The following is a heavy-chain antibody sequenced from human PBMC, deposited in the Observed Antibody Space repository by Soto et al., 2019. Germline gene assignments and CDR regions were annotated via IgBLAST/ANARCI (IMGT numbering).Heavy chain of an antibody. CDR3: AKGCSGSYCYFLVN. V-gene: IGHV3-30*18. CDR2: ISNDGSKR. CDR1: GFSFNSYG. D-gene: IGHD3-22*01. J-gene: IGHJ4*02. Sequence: GSLRLSCAASGFSFNSYGMHWVRQAPGKGLEWVAIISNDGSKRNYVDSVKGRFTISRDNSKNTLYLEMDSLRPEDTAVYFCAKGCSGSYCYFLVNWGQGTLVTVSS.